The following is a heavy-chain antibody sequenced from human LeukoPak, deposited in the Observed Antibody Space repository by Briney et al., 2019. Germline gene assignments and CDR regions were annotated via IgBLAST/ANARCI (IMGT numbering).Heavy chain of an antibody. CDR2: ISSSSSYI. CDR3: ARALPSALYSGSCADASEV. J-gene: IGHJ3*01. V-gene: IGHV3-21*01. CDR1: GFTFSSYS. D-gene: IGHD1-26*01. Sequence: GGSLRLSCAASGFTFSSYSMKWVRQAPGKGLEWVSSISSSSSYIYYADSVKGRFTISRDNAKNSLYLQMNSLKAEDTAVYYCARALPSALYSGSCADASEVGGQGTMVTVSS.